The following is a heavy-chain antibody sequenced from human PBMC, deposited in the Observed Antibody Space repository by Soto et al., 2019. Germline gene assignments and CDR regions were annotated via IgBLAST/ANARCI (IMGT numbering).Heavy chain of an antibody. CDR2: ISYDGSNK. Sequence: PGGSLRLSCAASGFTFSSYAMHWVRQAPGKGLEWVAVISYDGSNKYYADSVKGRFTVSRDNSKNTLYLQMNSLRAEDTAAYYCAKNPGYYYDSTGYHFDYWGQGTLVTVSS. J-gene: IGHJ4*02. V-gene: IGHV3-30-3*01. CDR3: AKNPGYYYDSTGYHFDY. CDR1: GFTFSSYA. D-gene: IGHD3-22*01.